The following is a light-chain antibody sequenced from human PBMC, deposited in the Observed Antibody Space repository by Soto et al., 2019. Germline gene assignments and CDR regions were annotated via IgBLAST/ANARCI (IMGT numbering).Light chain of an antibody. CDR3: TSYTFSSTVV. V-gene: IGLV2-14*01. CDR1: SSDVGGYNY. Sequence: QSVLTQPAAVSGSPGQSITISCTGTSSDVGGYNYVSWYQQHPGKAPKLIIYEVSNRPSGISNRFSGSESGNTASLTISGLQAEDEADYYCTSYTFSSTVVFGGGTKVTVL. J-gene: IGLJ2*01. CDR2: EVS.